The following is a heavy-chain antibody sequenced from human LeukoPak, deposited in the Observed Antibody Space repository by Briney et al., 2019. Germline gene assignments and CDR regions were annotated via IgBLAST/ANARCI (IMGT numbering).Heavy chain of an antibody. D-gene: IGHD3-3*01. CDR2: ISAYNGNT. CDR3: ARVLDFWSGYQYIPEYFDY. Sequence: ASVKVSCKASGYTFTSYGISWVRQAPGQGLEWMGWISAYNGNTNYAQKLQGRVTMTTDTSTSTAYMELRSLRSDDTAVYYCARVLDFWSGYQYIPEYFDYWGQGTLVTVSS. J-gene: IGHJ4*02. V-gene: IGHV1-18*01. CDR1: GYTFTSYG.